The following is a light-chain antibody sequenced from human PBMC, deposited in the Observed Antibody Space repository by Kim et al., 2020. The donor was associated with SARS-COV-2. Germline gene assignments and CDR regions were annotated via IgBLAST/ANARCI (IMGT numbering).Light chain of an antibody. J-gene: IGKJ4*01. CDR3: LQILQTPPT. Sequence: EIVMTQSPLSLPVTPGEPASISCKSSQSLLYSNGFNYLDWYVQKPGQSPQLLLYFASTRASGVPDRFIGSGSGTDFTLTISRVEPEDVGIYYCLQILQTPPTFGGGTKLEIK. CDR1: QSLLYSNGFNY. CDR2: FAS. V-gene: IGKV2-28*01.